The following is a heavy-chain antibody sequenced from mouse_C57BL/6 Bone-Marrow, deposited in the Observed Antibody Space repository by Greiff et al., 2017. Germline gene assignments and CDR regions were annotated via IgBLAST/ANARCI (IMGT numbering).Heavy chain of an antibody. J-gene: IGHJ2*01. CDR1: GYSITSGYD. CDR2: ISYSGST. D-gene: IGHD1-1*01. Sequence: DVKLVESGPGMVKPSQSLSLTCTVTGYSITSGYDWHWIRHFPGNKLEWMGYISYSGSTNYNPSLKSRISITHDTSKNHFFLKLNSVTTEDTATYYCARSGGSSSFDYWGQGTTLTVSS. V-gene: IGHV3-1*01. CDR3: ARSGGSSSFDY.